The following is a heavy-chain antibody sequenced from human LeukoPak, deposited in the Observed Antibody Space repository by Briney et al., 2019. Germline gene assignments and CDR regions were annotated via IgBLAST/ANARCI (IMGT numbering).Heavy chain of an antibody. D-gene: IGHD3-3*01. Sequence: GGSLRLSCAASGFTFSSYWMHWVRQAPGKGLEWVAVISYDGRNKYYADSVKGRFNISRDNSKNTLYLQMHSLRAEDTAVYYCARGNYDFWSGYWDCWGQGTLVTVSS. CDR2: ISYDGRNK. V-gene: IGHV3-30*03. J-gene: IGHJ4*02. CDR3: ARGNYDFWSGYWDC. CDR1: GFTFSSYW.